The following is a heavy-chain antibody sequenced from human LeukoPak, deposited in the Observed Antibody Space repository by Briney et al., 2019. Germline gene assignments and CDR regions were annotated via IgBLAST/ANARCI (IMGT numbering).Heavy chain of an antibody. J-gene: IGHJ4*02. Sequence: PSQTLSLTCTVSGGSISSGGHCWTWIRQLPGKGLEWIGYIFYSGSTYYNPSLKSRVTISVDTSKNQFSLKLNSVTAADTAVYYCASRSPPGETGYFDYWGQGTLVTVSS. D-gene: IGHD2-21*01. V-gene: IGHV4-31*03. CDR1: GGSISSGGHC. CDR2: IFYSGST. CDR3: ASRSPPGETGYFDY.